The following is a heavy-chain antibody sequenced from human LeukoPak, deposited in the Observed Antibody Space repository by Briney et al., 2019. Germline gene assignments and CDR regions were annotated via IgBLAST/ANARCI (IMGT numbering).Heavy chain of an antibody. J-gene: IGHJ4*02. CDR1: GYTFTAYY. Sequence: ASVKVSCKASGYTFTAYYMHWVRQAPGQGLEWMGWINPNSGGTTYQQNFQGRLTMTRDTSISTFYMELSSLRPDDTAIYYCSTEDKYCTGANCGVFWGQGTLVTVSS. CDR2: INPNSGGT. V-gene: IGHV1-2*02. D-gene: IGHD2-8*02. CDR3: STEDKYCTGANCGVF.